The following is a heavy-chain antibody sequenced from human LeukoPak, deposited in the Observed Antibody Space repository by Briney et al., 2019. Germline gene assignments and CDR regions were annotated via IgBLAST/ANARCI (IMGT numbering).Heavy chain of an antibody. D-gene: IGHD4-23*01. J-gene: IGHJ6*03. V-gene: IGHV1-8*03. CDR2: MNPNSGNT. CDR1: GYTFTSYD. Sequence: GASVKVSCKASGYTFTSYDINWVRQATGQGLEWMGWMNPNSGNTGYAQKFQGRVTITRNTSISTAYMELSSLRSEDTAVYYCAGGPAIYGGNHGYYYYMDVWGKGTTVTISS. CDR3: AGGPAIYGGNHGYYYYMDV.